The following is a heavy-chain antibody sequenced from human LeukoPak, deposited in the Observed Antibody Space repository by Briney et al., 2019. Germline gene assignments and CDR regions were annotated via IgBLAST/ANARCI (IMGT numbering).Heavy chain of an antibody. CDR3: ARGGKATVVAM. D-gene: IGHD4-23*01. V-gene: IGHV4-39*07. CDR2: IYYSGST. CDR1: GGSFSSSSYY. J-gene: IGHJ4*02. Sequence: SETLSLTCTVSGGSFSSSSYYWAWIRQPPGKGLEWIGSIYYSGSTNYNPSLKSRVSMSVDTSKNQFSLKLTSVTAADTAVYYCARGGKATVVAMWGQGILVTVSS.